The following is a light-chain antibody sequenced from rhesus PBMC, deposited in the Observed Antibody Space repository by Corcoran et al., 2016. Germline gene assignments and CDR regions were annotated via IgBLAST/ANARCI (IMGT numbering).Light chain of an antibody. V-gene: IGKV1-36*01. Sequence: DIQMTQSPSSLSASVGDRVTITCRASQGISNYLSWYQQKPGKAPKRLIYAASRLESGVPSRLSGSGTGTEFTLTISLLQPEGFAAYYCLQYNSKPWTFGQGTKVEIK. CDR3: LQYNSKPWT. CDR1: QGISNY. CDR2: AAS. J-gene: IGKJ1*01.